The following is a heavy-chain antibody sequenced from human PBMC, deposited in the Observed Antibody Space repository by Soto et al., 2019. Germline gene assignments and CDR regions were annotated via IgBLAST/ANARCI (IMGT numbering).Heavy chain of an antibody. Sequence: PGESLKISCKGSGYSFTSYWIVWVRQMPGKGLEWMGIIYPGDSDTRYSPSFQGQVTISADKSISTAYLQWSSLKASDTAMYYCARRRGFGDYVGWFEPWGQGTLVTVSS. CDR1: GYSFTSYW. J-gene: IGHJ5*02. CDR2: IYPGDSDT. CDR3: ARRRGFGDYVGWFEP. V-gene: IGHV5-51*01. D-gene: IGHD4-17*01.